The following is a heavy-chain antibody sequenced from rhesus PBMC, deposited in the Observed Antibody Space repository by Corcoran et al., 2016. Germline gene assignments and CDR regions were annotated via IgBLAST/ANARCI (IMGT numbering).Heavy chain of an antibody. D-gene: IGHD6-13*01. J-gene: IGHJ4*01. CDR1: GVSFSISW. Sequence: QVQLQESGPGLVKPSETLSLTCAVSGVSFSISWWTWTRQPPGKGLEWIGDISGISESANYNPSLKSRVPISKDASKNQFSLRLTSVTAADTAVYYCLRGPYTSPFDYWGQGVLVTVSS. CDR3: LRGPYTSPFDY. CDR2: ISGISESA. V-gene: IGHV4-80*01.